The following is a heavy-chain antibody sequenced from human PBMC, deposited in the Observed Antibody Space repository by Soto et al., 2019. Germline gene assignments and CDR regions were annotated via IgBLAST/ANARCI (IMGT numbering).Heavy chain of an antibody. Sequence: QITLKESGPTLVRPTQTLTLTCTFSGFSLSTSGLGVGWIRQPPGKALEWLALIYCNDDKRYSPSLKGRLTITKDTSKNQVVLTMTNMDPVDTATYYCAHRPSGWYLFDYWGQGTLVTVSS. J-gene: IGHJ4*02. V-gene: IGHV2-5*01. D-gene: IGHD6-19*01. CDR3: AHRPSGWYLFDY. CDR1: GFSLSTSGLG. CDR2: IYCNDDK.